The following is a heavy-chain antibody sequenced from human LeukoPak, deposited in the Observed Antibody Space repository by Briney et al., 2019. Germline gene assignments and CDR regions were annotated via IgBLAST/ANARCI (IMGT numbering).Heavy chain of an antibody. J-gene: IGHJ4*02. CDR1: GFTFSSYA. Sequence: GGSLRLSCAASGFTFSSYAMSWVRQAPGKGLEWVSTISGSGGSTYYADSVKGRFTTSRDNSKNTLYLQMNSLRAEDTAVYYCAKNGGSYRTFDYWGQGTLVTVSS. CDR2: ISGSGGST. V-gene: IGHV3-23*01. CDR3: AKNGGSYRTFDY. D-gene: IGHD1-26*01.